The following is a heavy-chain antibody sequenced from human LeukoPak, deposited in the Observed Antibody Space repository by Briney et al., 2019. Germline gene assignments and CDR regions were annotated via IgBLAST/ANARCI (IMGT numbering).Heavy chain of an antibody. Sequence: GGSLRLSCAASGFTFSDYYMSWIRQAPGKGLEWVSYISSSSSYTNYADSVKGRFTISRDNAKNSLYLQMNSLRAEDTAVYYCARAASLDGTGTRGPVDYWGQGTLVTVSS. CDR2: ISSSSSYT. CDR3: ARAASLDGTGTRGPVDY. J-gene: IGHJ4*02. V-gene: IGHV3-11*06. D-gene: IGHD1-1*01. CDR1: GFTFSDYY.